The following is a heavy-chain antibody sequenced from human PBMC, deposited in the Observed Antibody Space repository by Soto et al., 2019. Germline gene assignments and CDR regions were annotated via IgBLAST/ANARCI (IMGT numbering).Heavy chain of an antibody. CDR3: AKELGVTHNFDY. Sequence: PGGSLRLSCAASGFTFSSYGMHWVRQAPGKGLEWVAVISYDGSNKYYADSVKGRFTISRDNSKNTLYLQMNSLRAEDTAVYYCAKELGVTHNFDYWGQGTLVTVSS. V-gene: IGHV3-30*18. J-gene: IGHJ4*02. D-gene: IGHD7-27*01. CDR2: ISYDGSNK. CDR1: GFTFSSYG.